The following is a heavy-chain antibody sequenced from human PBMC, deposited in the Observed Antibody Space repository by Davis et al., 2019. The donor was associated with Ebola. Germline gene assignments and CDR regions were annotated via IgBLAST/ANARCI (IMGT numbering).Heavy chain of an antibody. D-gene: IGHD3-22*01. J-gene: IGHJ4*02. Sequence: GESLKISCAASGFSFSSTWMHWVRQAPGKGLVWVSRIHSDGTSTIYTDSVKGRFTISRDNAKNTLYLQMNSLRAEDTAVYYCARDFDRVREWGQGTLVTVSS. CDR1: GFSFSSTW. V-gene: IGHV3-74*01. CDR3: ARDFDRVRE. CDR2: IHSDGTST.